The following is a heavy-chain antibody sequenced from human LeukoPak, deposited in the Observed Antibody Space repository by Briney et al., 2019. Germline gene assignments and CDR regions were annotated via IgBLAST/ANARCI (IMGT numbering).Heavy chain of an antibody. D-gene: IGHD3-22*01. CDR1: GGTFSSYA. J-gene: IGHJ4*02. CDR3: ARDEYYYDSSGYLYYFDY. CDR2: INPNSGGT. Sequence: ASVKVSCKASGGTFSSYAISWVRQAPGQGLEWMGWINPNSGGTNYAQKFQGRVTMTRDTSISTAYMELSRLRSDDTAVYYCARDEYYYDSSGYLYYFDYWGQGTLVTVSS. V-gene: IGHV1-2*02.